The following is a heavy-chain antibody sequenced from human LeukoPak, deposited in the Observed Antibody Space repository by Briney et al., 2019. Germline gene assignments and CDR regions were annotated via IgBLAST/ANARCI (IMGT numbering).Heavy chain of an antibody. D-gene: IGHD2-15*01. V-gene: IGHV4-4*07. CDR1: GGSTSSYY. J-gene: IGHJ3*02. CDR2: IYTSGST. Sequence: PSETLSLTCTVSGGSTSSYYWSWIRQPAGKGLEWIGRIYTSGSTNYNPSLKSRVTMSVDTSKNQFSLKLSSVTAADTAVYYCARDFIGYCSGGSCYAMTNAFDIWGQGTMVTVSS. CDR3: ARDFIGYCSGGSCYAMTNAFDI.